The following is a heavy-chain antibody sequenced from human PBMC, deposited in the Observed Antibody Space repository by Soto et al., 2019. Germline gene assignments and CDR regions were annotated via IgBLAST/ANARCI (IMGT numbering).Heavy chain of an antibody. CDR1: SGSISSSNW. CDR3: AREYNWNSPSFDY. Sequence: PSETLSLTCAVSSGSISSSNWWSWVRQPPGKGLEWIGEIYHSGSTNYNPSLKSRVTISVDKSKNQFSLKLSSVTAADTAVHYCAREYNWNSPSFDYWGQGTLVTVSS. D-gene: IGHD1-7*01. CDR2: IYHSGST. V-gene: IGHV4-4*02. J-gene: IGHJ4*02.